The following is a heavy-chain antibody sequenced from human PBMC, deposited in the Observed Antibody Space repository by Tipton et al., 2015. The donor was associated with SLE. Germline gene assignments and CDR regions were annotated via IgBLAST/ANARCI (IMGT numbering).Heavy chain of an antibody. D-gene: IGHD3-22*01. CDR2: INHSGST. V-gene: IGHV4-34*01. CDR1: GGSFSGYY. CDR3: ARGRLSSGYSVGAFDI. J-gene: IGHJ3*02. Sequence: TLSLTCAVYGGSFSGYYWSWIRQPPGKGLEWTGEINHSGSTNYNPSLKSRVTISVDTSKNQFSLKLSSVTAADTAVYYCARGRLSSGYSVGAFDIWGQGTMVTVSS.